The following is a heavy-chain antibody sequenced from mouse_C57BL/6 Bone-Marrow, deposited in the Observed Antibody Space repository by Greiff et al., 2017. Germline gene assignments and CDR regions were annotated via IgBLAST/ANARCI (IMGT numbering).Heavy chain of an antibody. CDR1: GYSFTGYY. CDR2: INPSTGGT. D-gene: IGHD1-1*02. V-gene: IGHV1-42*01. J-gene: IGHJ1*03. CDR3: ARCGNYGYFDV. Sequence: VQLQQSGPELVKPGASVKISCKASGYSFTGYYMNWVKQSPEKSLEWIGEINPSTGGTTYNQKFKAKATLTVDKSSSTAYMQLKSLTSEDSAVYYCARCGNYGYFDVWGTGTTVTVSS.